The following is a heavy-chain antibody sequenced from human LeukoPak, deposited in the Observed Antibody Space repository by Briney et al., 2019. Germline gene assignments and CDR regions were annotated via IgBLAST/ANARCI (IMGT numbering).Heavy chain of an antibody. Sequence: GGSLRLSCAASGFTFNNFEMNWVRQAPGKGLQWVSDISSSGTTIYYADSVKGRFTISRDNAKNSLYLQMNSLRAEDTAVYYCARKYCSTTSCLFDNWGQGTLVTVSS. CDR3: ARKYCSTTSCLFDN. CDR1: GFTFNNFE. V-gene: IGHV3-48*03. J-gene: IGHJ4*02. CDR2: ISSSGTTI. D-gene: IGHD2-2*01.